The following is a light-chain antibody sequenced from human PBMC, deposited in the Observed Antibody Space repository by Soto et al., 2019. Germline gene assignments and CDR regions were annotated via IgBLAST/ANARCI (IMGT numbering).Light chain of an antibody. CDR1: QTVSSN. CDR2: GAS. V-gene: IGKV3-15*01. CDR3: QQYHNWPPQYT. Sequence: EIVMTQSPATLSLSPGERATLSCRASQTVSSNLAWYQQKPGQAPRLLIHGASTRATGVPARFRGSGSGTEFTLTISSLQSEDFAVYYCQQYHNWPPQYTFGQGTKLQIK. J-gene: IGKJ2*01.